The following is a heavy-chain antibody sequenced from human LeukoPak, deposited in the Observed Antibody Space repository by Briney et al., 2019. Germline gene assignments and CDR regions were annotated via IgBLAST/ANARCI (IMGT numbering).Heavy chain of an antibody. J-gene: IGHJ6*02. CDR2: INPSGGST. CDR3: ARDVLLRFGESSGMDV. V-gene: IGHV1-46*01. Sequence: ASVKVSCKASGYTFTSYYMHWVRQAPGQGLEWMGIINPSGGSTSYAQKFQGRVTMTRDTSTSTVYMELSSLRSEDTAVYYCARDVLLRFGESSGMDVWGQGTTVTVS. D-gene: IGHD3-10*01. CDR1: GYTFTSYY.